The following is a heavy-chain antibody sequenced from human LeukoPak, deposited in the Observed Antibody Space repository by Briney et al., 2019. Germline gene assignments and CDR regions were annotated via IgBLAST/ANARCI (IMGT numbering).Heavy chain of an antibody. V-gene: IGHV4-4*07. CDR3: ARRAAAGPWFDP. D-gene: IGHD6-13*01. CDR2: IYTSGST. Sequence: SETLSLTCTVSGASISSYYSSWIRQPAGKRLEWIGRIYTSGSTNYNPSLKSRVTISVDTSKNQFSLKLSSVTAADTAVYYCARRAAAGPWFDPWGQGTLVTVSS. CDR1: GASISSYY. J-gene: IGHJ5*02.